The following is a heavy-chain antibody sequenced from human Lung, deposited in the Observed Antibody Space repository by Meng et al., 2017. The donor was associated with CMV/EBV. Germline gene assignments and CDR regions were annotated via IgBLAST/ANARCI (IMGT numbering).Heavy chain of an antibody. CDR2: ISSSGSTI. V-gene: IGHV3-48*03. J-gene: IGHJ4*02. CDR1: GITFSSYE. CDR3: ASEDY. Sequence: GESLKISCAGSGITFSSYEINLVRQAPGKGLEWVSYISSSGSTIYYADSVKGRFTISRDNAKDSLYLQMNSLRAADTAVYYCASEDYWGQGTLVTVSS.